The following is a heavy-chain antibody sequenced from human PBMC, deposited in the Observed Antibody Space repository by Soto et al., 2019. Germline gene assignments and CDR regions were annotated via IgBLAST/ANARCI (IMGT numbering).Heavy chain of an antibody. J-gene: IGHJ6*02. CDR1: GYTFTGYY. V-gene: IGHV1-2*04. D-gene: IGHD4-17*01. CDR2: INPNSGGT. CDR3: ARADDYGDYGVWGMDV. Sequence: SVKVSCKASGYTFTGYYMHWVRQAPGQGLEWMGWINPNSGGTNYAQKFQGWVTMTRDTSISTAYMELSRLRSDDTAVYYCARADDYGDYGVWGMDVWGQGTTVTVSS.